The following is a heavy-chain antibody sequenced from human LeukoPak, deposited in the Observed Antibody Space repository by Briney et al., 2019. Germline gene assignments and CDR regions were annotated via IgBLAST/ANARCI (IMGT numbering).Heavy chain of an antibody. Sequence: GGSLRLSCAASGFTFSSYWMHWVRQAPGKGLVWVSRINSDGSSTSYADSVKGRFTISRDSAKNALYLQMNSLRAEDTAVYYCAREKEVATVSSGYDYWGQGTLVTVSS. CDR2: INSDGSST. CDR1: GFTFSSYW. V-gene: IGHV3-74*01. D-gene: IGHD6-19*01. J-gene: IGHJ4*02. CDR3: AREKEVATVSSGYDY.